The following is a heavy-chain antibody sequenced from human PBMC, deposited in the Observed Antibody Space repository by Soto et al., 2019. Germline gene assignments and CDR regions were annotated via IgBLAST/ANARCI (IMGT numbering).Heavy chain of an antibody. CDR2: IYWDDYK. CDR1: GFSLSTSGLG. Sequence: QITLKASGPTLVKPTQTLTLTCTFSGFSLSTSGLGVGWIRQSPGKYLEWLALIYWDDYKRYSPSMKSRLTSTNHTSKNQVDLTMTTMDPGDTATYYCAHRRIDTAAEFDYWGQGTLVTVSS. CDR3: AHRRIDTAAEFDY. J-gene: IGHJ4*02. D-gene: IGHD6-13*01. V-gene: IGHV2-5*02.